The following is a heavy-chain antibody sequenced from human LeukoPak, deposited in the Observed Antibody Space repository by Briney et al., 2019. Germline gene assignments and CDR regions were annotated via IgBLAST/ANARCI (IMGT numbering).Heavy chain of an antibody. J-gene: IGHJ4*02. CDR1: GYTLTELS. D-gene: IGHD6-19*01. Sequence: ASVKVSCKVSGYTLTELSMHWVRQAPGKGLEWMGGFDPEDGETIYAQKFQGRVTMTEDTSTDTACMELSSLRSEDTAVYYCATDPPRYSSGWNDYWGQGTLVTVSS. CDR3: ATDPPRYSSGWNDY. V-gene: IGHV1-24*01. CDR2: FDPEDGET.